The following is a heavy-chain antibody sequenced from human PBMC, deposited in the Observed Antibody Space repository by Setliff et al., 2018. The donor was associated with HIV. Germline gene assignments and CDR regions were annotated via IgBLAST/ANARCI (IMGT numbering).Heavy chain of an antibody. Sequence: SETLSLTCAVYGGSFSGYYWSWIRQSPGKGLEWIGKINHGGSTNYSPSLKSRVTMSIDTSKNQFSLKLGSVTAADTAVYYCASDYSSRHDAFDLWGQGTVVTVSS. J-gene: IGHJ3*01. CDR2: INHGGST. CDR1: GGSFSGYY. D-gene: IGHD6-13*01. V-gene: IGHV4-34*01. CDR3: ASDYSSRHDAFDL.